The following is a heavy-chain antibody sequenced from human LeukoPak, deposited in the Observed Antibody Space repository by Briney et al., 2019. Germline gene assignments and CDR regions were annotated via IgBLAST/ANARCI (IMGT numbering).Heavy chain of an antibody. Sequence: PSETLSLTCTVSGGSISSSNHYWSWIRQPPGKGLEWIGSRYYSGSTYDSPSLKSRVTISVDTSKNQFSLKLSSATAADTAIYYCARHAISGWYFGYWGQGTLVTVSS. CDR1: GGSISSSNHY. J-gene: IGHJ4*02. CDR2: RYYSGST. D-gene: IGHD6-19*01. CDR3: ARHAISGWYFGY. V-gene: IGHV4-39*01.